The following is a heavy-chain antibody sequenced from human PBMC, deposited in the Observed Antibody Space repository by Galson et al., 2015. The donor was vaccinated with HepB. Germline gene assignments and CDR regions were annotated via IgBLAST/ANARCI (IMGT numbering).Heavy chain of an antibody. J-gene: IGHJ4*02. CDR1: GGSISSYY. CDR3: ARLNGLRGDY. V-gene: IGHV4-59*08. CDR2: IYYSGST. D-gene: IGHD2-8*01. Sequence: SLTCTVSGGSISSYYWSWIRQPPGKGLEWIGYIYYSGSTNYNPSLKSRVTISVDTSKNQFSLKLSSVTAADAAVYYCARLNGLRGDYWGQGILVTVSS.